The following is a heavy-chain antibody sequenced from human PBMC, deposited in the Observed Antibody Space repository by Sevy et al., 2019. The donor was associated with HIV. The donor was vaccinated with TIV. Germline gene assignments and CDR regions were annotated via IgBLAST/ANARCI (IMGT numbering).Heavy chain of an antibody. CDR2: IYSSGST. V-gene: IGHV4-59*01. Sequence: SETLSLTCSVSGCSISSYYWNWIRQPPGKGLERIGYIYSSGSTNYNPSLKSRVTISVDMSKNQFSLKLSSVTAADTAVYYCARSHLAFCGGDCFSPYYFDSWGQGTLVTVSS. J-gene: IGHJ4*02. CDR3: ARSHLAFCGGDCFSPYYFDS. CDR1: GCSISSYY. D-gene: IGHD2-21*01.